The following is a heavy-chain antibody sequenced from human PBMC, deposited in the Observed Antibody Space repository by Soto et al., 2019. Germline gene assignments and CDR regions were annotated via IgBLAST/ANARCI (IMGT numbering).Heavy chain of an antibody. V-gene: IGHV3-11*01. CDR1: GFTFSGYY. CDR2: ISSSGSTI. CDR3: ARAERIADRPVPFPDYYYCCMVF. J-gene: IGHJ6*02. Sequence: GVSLRLSCAASGFTFSGYYMSWIRQAPGKGLEWVSYISSSGSTIYYADSVKGRFTISRDNAKNSLYLQMNSLRAEDTAVYYCARAERIADRPVPFPDYYYCCMVFWCQG. D-gene: IGHD6-6*01.